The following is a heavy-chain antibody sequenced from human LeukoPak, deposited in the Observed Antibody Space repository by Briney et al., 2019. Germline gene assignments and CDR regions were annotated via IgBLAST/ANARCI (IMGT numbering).Heavy chain of an antibody. CDR1: GFTFSSYA. CDR3: VRGVSISSSWYNDL. Sequence: GGSLRLSCAASGFTFSSYAMSWVRQAPGKGLECVSSFSGSGSTTYYAESVKGRFTISRDNSKNTLYLQMNSLRAEDTAVYYCVRGVSISSSWYNDLWGQGTMVTVSS. J-gene: IGHJ3*01. V-gene: IGHV3-23*01. D-gene: IGHD6-13*01. CDR2: FSGSGSTT.